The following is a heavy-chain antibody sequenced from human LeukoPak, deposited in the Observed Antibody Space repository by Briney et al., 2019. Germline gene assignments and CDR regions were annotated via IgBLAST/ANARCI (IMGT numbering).Heavy chain of an antibody. CDR1: GYTFTGYY. J-gene: IGHJ4*02. V-gene: IGHV1-69*04. D-gene: IGHD5-18*01. CDR3: ARGWDPAYYYFDY. CDR2: IIPILGIA. Sequence: ASVKVSCKASGYTFTGYYMHWVRQAPGQGRGWMERIIPILGIANYAQKFQGRVTITADKSTSTAYMELSSLRSEDTAVYYCARGWDPAYYYFDYWGQGTLVTVSS.